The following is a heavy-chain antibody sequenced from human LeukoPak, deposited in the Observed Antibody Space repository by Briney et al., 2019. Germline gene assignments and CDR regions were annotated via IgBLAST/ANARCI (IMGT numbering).Heavy chain of an antibody. D-gene: IGHD2-2*01. V-gene: IGHV3-23*01. CDR2: ISGSGGST. J-gene: IGHJ4*02. CDR1: GFTFSSYA. Sequence: GGSLRLSCAASGFTFSSYAMSWVRQAPGKGLEWVSAISGSGGSTYYADSVKGRFTISRDNSKNTLYLQMNSLRAEDTAVYYCARDFYIVVVPAAPTYWGQGTLVTVSS. CDR3: ARDFYIVVVPAAPTY.